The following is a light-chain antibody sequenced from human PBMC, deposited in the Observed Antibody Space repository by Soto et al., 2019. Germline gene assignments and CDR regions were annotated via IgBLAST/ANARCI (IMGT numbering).Light chain of an antibody. CDR2: GAS. CDR1: QSIRSY. Sequence: DIQLTQSPSSLSASVGDKVTITCRASQSIRSYLNWVQQKPGKAPKLLIYGASSLQTGVPSRFSGSGSGTDFSLTISSLQPEDFATYYCQQSYSTPPWTFGQGTRREIK. CDR3: QQSYSTPPWT. V-gene: IGKV1-39*01. J-gene: IGKJ5*01.